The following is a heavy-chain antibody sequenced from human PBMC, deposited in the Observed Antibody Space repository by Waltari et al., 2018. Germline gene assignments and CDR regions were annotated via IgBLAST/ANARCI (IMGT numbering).Heavy chain of an antibody. Sequence: QVQLQESGPGLVKPSETLSLTCAVSGYSISSGYYWGWIRQPPGKGLEWIGSIYHSGSTYYNPSLKSRVTISVDTSKNRFSLKLSSVTAADTAGCYCARRVDSSSWPTGYYYYMDVWGKGTTVTISS. J-gene: IGHJ6*03. CDR1: GYSISSGYY. D-gene: IGHD6-13*01. CDR3: ARRVDSSSWPTGYYYYMDV. CDR2: IYHSGST. V-gene: IGHV4-38-2*01.